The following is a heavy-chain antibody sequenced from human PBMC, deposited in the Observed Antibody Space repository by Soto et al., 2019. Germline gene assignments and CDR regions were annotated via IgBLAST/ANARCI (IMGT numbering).Heavy chain of an antibody. Sequence: QVQLVQSGAEVKKPGASVKVSCKASGYTFTSYDINWVRQATGQGLEWMGWMNPNSGNTGYAQKFQGRVTMTRNTSISTTYMELSSLRSEDTAVYYCASWDQISYYYGMDVWGQGTTVTVSS. CDR2: MNPNSGNT. D-gene: IGHD1-26*01. J-gene: IGHJ6*02. V-gene: IGHV1-8*01. CDR3: ASWDQISYYYGMDV. CDR1: GYTFTSYD.